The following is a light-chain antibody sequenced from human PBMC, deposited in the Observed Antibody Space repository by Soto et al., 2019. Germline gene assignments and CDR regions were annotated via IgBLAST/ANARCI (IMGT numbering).Light chain of an antibody. CDR2: GAS. CDR1: QSVSSK. CDR3: QQRSNWLT. Sequence: EVVLTQSPDTVSLSPGERATLSCRASQSVSSKLAWYQQKPGQAPRLLIYGASTRATGIPARFSGSGPGTDFTLTISSLEPEDFAVYYCQQRSNWLTFGGGTKVDIK. J-gene: IGKJ4*01. V-gene: IGKV3D-11*02.